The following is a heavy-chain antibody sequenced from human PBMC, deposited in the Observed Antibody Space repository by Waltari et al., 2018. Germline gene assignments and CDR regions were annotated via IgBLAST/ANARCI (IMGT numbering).Heavy chain of an antibody. CDR2: ISGSGGTI. D-gene: IGHD6-19*01. CDR3: ARALAVTYTRSFDY. V-gene: IGHV3-48*03. J-gene: IGHJ4*02. CDR1: GFTFATSE. Sequence: EVHLVDSGGGLVQPGGSLRLSCAASGFTFATSEMNWVRQAPGKGLEWVSYISGSGGTIYYADSVKGRFTISRDNAKNSLFLQMNSLRAEDTAVYYCARALAVTYTRSFDYWGQGTLVTVSS.